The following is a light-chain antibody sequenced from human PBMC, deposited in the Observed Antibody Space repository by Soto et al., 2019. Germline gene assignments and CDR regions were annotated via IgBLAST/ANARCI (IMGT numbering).Light chain of an antibody. V-gene: IGLV2-14*01. J-gene: IGLJ7*01. CDR3: AAWDDSLSRAV. CDR2: EVT. Sequence: QSVLTQPASVSGSPGQSITISCTGTSGDIGSYNRVSWYQQHPGKAPKLIIYEVTDRPSGVSNRFSGSKSGTSASLAISGLRSEDEAHYYCAAWDDSLSRAVFGGGTQLTVL. CDR1: SGDIGSYNR.